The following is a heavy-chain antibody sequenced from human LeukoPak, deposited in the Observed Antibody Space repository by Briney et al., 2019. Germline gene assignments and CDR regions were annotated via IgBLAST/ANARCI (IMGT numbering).Heavy chain of an antibody. CDR2: IKQDGSEK. CDR3: ANHRWGYGMDV. Sequence: GGSLRLSCAASGFTFSSYWVNWVPQAPGKGLEWVAKIKQDGSEKYYVDSVKGRFTISRDNAKNSLYLQMNSLRAEDTAVYYCANHRWGYGMDVWGQGTTVTVSS. V-gene: IGHV3-7*01. CDR1: GFTFSSYW. D-gene: IGHD3-16*01. J-gene: IGHJ6*02.